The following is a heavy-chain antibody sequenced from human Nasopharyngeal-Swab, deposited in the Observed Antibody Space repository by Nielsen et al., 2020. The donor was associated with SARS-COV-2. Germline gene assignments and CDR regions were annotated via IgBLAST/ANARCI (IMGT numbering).Heavy chain of an antibody. D-gene: IGHD6-19*01. CDR3: ARFAYSSGWTEKYFDS. V-gene: IGHV1-8*03. Sequence: ASVKVSCKASGYTFTSYDINWVRQATGQGLKWMGWMNPNSGNTGYARKFQGRVTITRNTSISTAYMQLSSLTSEDTAVYYCARFAYSSGWTEKYFDSWGQGTLVTVSS. J-gene: IGHJ4*02. CDR2: MNPNSGNT. CDR1: GYTFTSYD.